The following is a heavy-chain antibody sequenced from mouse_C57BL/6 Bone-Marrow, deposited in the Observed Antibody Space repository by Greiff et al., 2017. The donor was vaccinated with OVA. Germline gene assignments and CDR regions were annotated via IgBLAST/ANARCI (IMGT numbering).Heavy chain of an antibody. CDR3: AKPTVVAPHFDY. V-gene: IGHV1-19*01. CDR1: GYTFTDYY. J-gene: IGHJ2*01. Sequence: VQLQQSGPVLVKPGASVKMSCKASGYTFTDYYMNWVKQSHGKSLEWIGVINPYNGGTSYNQKFKGKATLTVDKSSSTAYMELNSLTSEDSAVYYCAKPTVVAPHFDYWGQGTTLTVSS. CDR2: INPYNGGT. D-gene: IGHD1-1*01.